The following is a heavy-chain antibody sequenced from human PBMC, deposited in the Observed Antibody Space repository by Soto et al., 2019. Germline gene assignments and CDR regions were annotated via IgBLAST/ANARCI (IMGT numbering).Heavy chain of an antibody. CDR1: GFTFSSYA. D-gene: IGHD4-17*01. CDR2: ISGEGTVT. CDR3: ARDGSTVTTNYHYAMDV. V-gene: IGHV3-74*01. Sequence: GGSLRLSCAASGFTFSSYAMSWVRQAPGEGLVWVSRISGEGTVTDYAESVKGRFTVSRDIAKSTVFLQMNSLRVEDTAVYYCARDGSTVTTNYHYAMDVWGQGTTVTVSS. J-gene: IGHJ6*02.